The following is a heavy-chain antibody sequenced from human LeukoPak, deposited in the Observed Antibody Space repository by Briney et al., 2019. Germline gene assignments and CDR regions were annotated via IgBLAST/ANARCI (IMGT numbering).Heavy chain of an antibody. Sequence: PGGSLRLSCAASGFTFSTYGMNWVRQAPGKGLEWVSTISRSGDITYYADSVKGRFTISRDNSKNTLYLQMNSLRAEDTAIYYCATGSTAVAGTKYWGQEILVTVSS. V-gene: IGHV3-23*01. CDR3: ATGSTAVAGTKY. CDR1: GFTFSTYG. J-gene: IGHJ4*02. D-gene: IGHD6-19*01. CDR2: ISRSGDIT.